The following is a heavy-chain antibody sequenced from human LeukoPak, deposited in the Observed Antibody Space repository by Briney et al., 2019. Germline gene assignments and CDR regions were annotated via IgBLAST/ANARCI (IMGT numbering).Heavy chain of an antibody. CDR1: GYSFSSYW. CDR3: ARHPGGYSSSPFDY. V-gene: IGHV5-51*01. D-gene: IGHD6-6*01. Sequence: GESLKISCKGSGYSFSSYWIGWVRQMPGKGLEWMGIIYPGVSDTRYSPSFQGQVTISADRSFSTAYLQWSSLKASDTAMYYCARHPGGYSSSPFDYWGQGTLVTVSS. CDR2: IYPGVSDT. J-gene: IGHJ4*02.